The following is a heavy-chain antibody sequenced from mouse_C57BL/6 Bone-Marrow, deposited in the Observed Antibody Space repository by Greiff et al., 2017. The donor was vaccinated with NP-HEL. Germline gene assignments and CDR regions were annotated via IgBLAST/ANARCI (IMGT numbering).Heavy chain of an antibody. CDR1: GYSITSGYY. D-gene: IGHD2-10*02. V-gene: IGHV3-6*01. CDR3: ARAYGNYLDY. J-gene: IGHJ2*01. CDR2: ISYDVSN. Sequence: EVKLMESGPGLVKPSQSLSLTCSVTGYSITSGYYWNWIRRFPGNKLEWVGSISYDVSNNYSPSLKNRISITRDTSKNQFFLKLNSVTAEDTATYYCARAYGNYLDYWGQGTTLTVSS.